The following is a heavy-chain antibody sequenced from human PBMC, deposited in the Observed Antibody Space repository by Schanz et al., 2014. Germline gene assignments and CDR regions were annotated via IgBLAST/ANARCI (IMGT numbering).Heavy chain of an antibody. CDR3: AKGLGTRSNNFDY. Sequence: QVQLVKSGGGVVQPGGSLRLSCAASGFTFSSFGMHWVRQAPGKGLEWVAFIQNDGSNYYHADSVKGRFTISRDNSKNTLYLQLNSLRTEDTAVFYCAKGLGTRSNNFDYWGQGTLVTVSS. J-gene: IGHJ4*02. CDR2: IQNDGSNY. D-gene: IGHD6-13*01. V-gene: IGHV3-30*02. CDR1: GFTFSSFG.